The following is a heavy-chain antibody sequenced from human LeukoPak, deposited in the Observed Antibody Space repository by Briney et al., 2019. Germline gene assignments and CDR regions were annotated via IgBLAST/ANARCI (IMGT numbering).Heavy chain of an antibody. CDR2: IIPIFGTA. J-gene: IGHJ6*03. V-gene: IGHV1-69*05. Sequence: SVKVSCKASGGTFSSYAISWVRQAPGQGLEWMGRIIPIFGTANYAQKFQGRVTITTDESTSTAYMELSSLRSEDTAVYYCARGPLTVTAYYYYMDVWGKGTTVTVSS. CDR3: ARGPLTVTAYYYYMDV. CDR1: GGTFSSYA. D-gene: IGHD4-11*01.